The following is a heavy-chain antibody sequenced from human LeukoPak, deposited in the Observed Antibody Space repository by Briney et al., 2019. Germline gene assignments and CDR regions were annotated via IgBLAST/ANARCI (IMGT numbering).Heavy chain of an antibody. V-gene: IGHV3-7*03. CDR3: AKESAGYSFGIDY. Sequence: PGGSLRLSCAASGFTFSGYRMNWVRQAPGKGLEWVAYIQQDGSEKYYVDSVKGRFTISRDNSKNTLYLQMNSLRAEDTAVYYCAKESAGYSFGIDYWGQGTLVTVSS. CDR2: IQQDGSEK. J-gene: IGHJ4*02. CDR1: GFTFSGYR. D-gene: IGHD5-18*01.